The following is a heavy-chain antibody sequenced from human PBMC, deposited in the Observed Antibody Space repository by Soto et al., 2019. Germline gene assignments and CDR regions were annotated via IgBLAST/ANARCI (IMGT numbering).Heavy chain of an antibody. D-gene: IGHD5-12*01. Sequence: SETRSLTCTVSGGSISSGEYYWSWIRQPPGKGLEWIGYIYYSGSTYYNPSLKSRVTISVDTSKNQFSLKLSSVTAADTAVYYCAREKDPKRWLQSIDYWGQGTLVTVSS. CDR3: AREKDPKRWLQSIDY. V-gene: IGHV4-30-4*01. J-gene: IGHJ4*02. CDR1: GGSISSGEYY. CDR2: IYYSGST.